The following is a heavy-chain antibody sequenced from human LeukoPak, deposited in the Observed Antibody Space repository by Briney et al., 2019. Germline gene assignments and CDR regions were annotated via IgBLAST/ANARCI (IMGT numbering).Heavy chain of an antibody. CDR3: ARVGRGFRTVRFDY. Sequence: SETLSLTCAVYGGSFSGYYWSWIRQPPGKGLEWIGEINHSGSTNYSPSLKSRVTISVDTSKNPFSLKLSSVTAADTAVYYCARVGRGFRTVRFDYWGQGTLVTVSS. V-gene: IGHV4-34*01. CDR2: INHSGST. CDR1: GGSFSGYY. D-gene: IGHD5-12*01. J-gene: IGHJ4*02.